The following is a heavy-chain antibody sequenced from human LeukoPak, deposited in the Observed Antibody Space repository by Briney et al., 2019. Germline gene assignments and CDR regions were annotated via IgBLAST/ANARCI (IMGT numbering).Heavy chain of an antibody. CDR1: GFTFSSYE. V-gene: IGHV3-48*03. J-gene: IGHJ4*02. CDR2: ISSSGSTI. D-gene: IGHD6-19*01. Sequence: GGSLRLSCAASGFTFSSYEMNWVRQAPGKGLEWVPYISSSGSTIYYADSVKGRFTISRDNAKNSLYLQMNSLRAEDTAVYYCAGGSGWYAYFDYWGQGTLVTVSS. CDR3: AGGSGWYAYFDY.